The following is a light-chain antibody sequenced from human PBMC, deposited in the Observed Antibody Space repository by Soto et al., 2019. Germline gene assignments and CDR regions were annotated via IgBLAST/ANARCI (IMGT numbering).Light chain of an antibody. CDR1: QNIRTN. CDR2: DAS. V-gene: IGKV3-15*01. CDR3: QHYNNWPLT. Sequence: EIVMTQSPATLSVSPGERATLACRASQNIRTNLAWYQQKPGQPPRLLIYDASTRAAGIPARLLGSGSGKEFTITISSLQSEDFAVDDGQHYNNWPLTFGEGTKVDIK. J-gene: IGKJ4*01.